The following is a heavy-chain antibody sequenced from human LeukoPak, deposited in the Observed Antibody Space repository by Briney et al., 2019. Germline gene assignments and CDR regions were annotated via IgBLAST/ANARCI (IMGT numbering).Heavy chain of an antibody. J-gene: IGHJ4*02. CDR1: GFTFSSYA. Sequence: GGSLRLSCAASGFTFSSYAMSWVRQAPGKGLEWVSAISGSGGSTYYADSVKGRFTISRDNSKNTLYLQMNSLRAEDTAVYYCAKLYYDSRGYPGEPYYFDYWGQGTLVTVSS. V-gene: IGHV3-23*01. CDR2: ISGSGGST. CDR3: AKLYYDSRGYPGEPYYFDY. D-gene: IGHD3-22*01.